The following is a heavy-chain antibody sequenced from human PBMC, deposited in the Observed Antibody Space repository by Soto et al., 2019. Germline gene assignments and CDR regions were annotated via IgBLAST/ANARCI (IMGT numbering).Heavy chain of an antibody. V-gene: IGHV3-21*01. J-gene: IGHJ6*02. CDR2: ISSRSDI. Sequence: SLRLSCVGSGFTFSTYSINWVCQAPGKGLEWVSSISSRSDIYYADSVKGRFTISRDNAKNSVSLQMNSLRAEDTAVYYCAREYTAWPLAYGLDVWGQGTTVTV. CDR1: GFTFSTYS. CDR3: AREYTAWPLAYGLDV. D-gene: IGHD2-2*02.